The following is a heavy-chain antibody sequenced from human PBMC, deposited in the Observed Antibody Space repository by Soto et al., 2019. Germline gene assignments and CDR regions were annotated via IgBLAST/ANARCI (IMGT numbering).Heavy chain of an antibody. CDR2: IRSSSTNT. J-gene: IGHJ4*02. Sequence: EVQLVESGGGLVQPGGSLRLSCAGSGFAFSNYSMHWVRQAPGKGLEWVSYIRSSSTNTYYAASVRGRFTISRDNAKNSLYQRKNSLKDEDTAVYYCARGTKGGSPPLWGQGTLVTGSS. CDR3: ARGTKGGSPPL. CDR1: GFAFSNYS. V-gene: IGHV3-48*02. D-gene: IGHD1-7*01.